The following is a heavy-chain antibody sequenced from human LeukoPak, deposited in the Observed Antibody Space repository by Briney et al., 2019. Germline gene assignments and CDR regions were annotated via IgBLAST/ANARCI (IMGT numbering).Heavy chain of an antibody. D-gene: IGHD6-13*01. CDR3: AKEGEHHLVPDY. CDR1: GYTFSDSY. CDR2: INPNNGGT. J-gene: IGHJ4*02. Sequence: ASVKVSCKASGYTFSDSYMHWFRQAPGQGPEWLGWINPNNGGTNYAQTFQGRVTMTSDTSISTAYIELSSLRSHDTAVYYCAKEGEHHLVPDYWGQGTLVTVSS. V-gene: IGHV1-2*02.